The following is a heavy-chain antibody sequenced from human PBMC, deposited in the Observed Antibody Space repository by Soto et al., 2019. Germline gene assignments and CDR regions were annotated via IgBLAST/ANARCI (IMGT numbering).Heavy chain of an antibody. V-gene: IGHV3-11*01. CDR2: IGSSDNII. Sequence: KPGGSLRLSCAAPGFTFSDYYMSWIRQAPGKGLEWVSYIGSSDNIIYYADSVKGRFTISRDNAKNSLYLQMNSLRAEDTAVYYCARDLGYYESSGYFDYWGQGTLVTVSS. D-gene: IGHD3-22*01. J-gene: IGHJ4*02. CDR3: ARDLGYYESSGYFDY. CDR1: GFTFSDYY.